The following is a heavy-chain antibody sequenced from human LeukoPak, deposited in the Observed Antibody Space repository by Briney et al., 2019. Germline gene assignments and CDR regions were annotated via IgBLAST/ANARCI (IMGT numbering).Heavy chain of an antibody. J-gene: IGHJ6*02. CDR1: GGTFSSYA. V-gene: IGHV1-69*04. CDR3: ATLPDHYYYGMDV. Sequence: SVKVSCKASGGTFSSYAISWVRQAPGQGLEWMGRIIPILGIANYAQKFQGRVTITADKSTSTAYMELSSLRSEDTAVYYCATLPDHYYYGMDVWGQGTTVTVSS. CDR2: IIPILGIA.